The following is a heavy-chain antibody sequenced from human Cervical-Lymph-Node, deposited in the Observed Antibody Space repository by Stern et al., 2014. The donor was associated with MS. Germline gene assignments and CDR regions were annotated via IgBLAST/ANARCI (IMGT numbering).Heavy chain of an antibody. CDR3: ARELSQVLVY. CDR1: GGTFSSTT. Sequence: QVQLVESGAEVKKPGSSVKVSCKASGGTFSSTTISWVRQAPGQGLEWMGWIISLVGTENYAQKFKGRVTSTADETTTTAYMDLSSLRSEDTAVYSCARELSQVLVYWGQGTLVTVSS. J-gene: IGHJ4*02. CDR2: IISLVGTE. V-gene: IGHV1-69*01.